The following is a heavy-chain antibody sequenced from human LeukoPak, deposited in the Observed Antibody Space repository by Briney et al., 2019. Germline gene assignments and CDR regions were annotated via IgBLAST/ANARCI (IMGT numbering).Heavy chain of an antibody. CDR3: AKDRTGTTGADWFDP. CDR2: ISSSSSYI. CDR1: GFNVSSNY. J-gene: IGHJ5*02. D-gene: IGHD1-1*01. Sequence: PGGSLRLSCAASGFNVSSNYMNWVRQAPGKGLEWVSSISSSSSYIYYADSVKGRFTISRDNSKKTLNLQMNSLRAEDTAVYYCAKDRTGTTGADWFDPWGQGTLVTVSS. V-gene: IGHV3-21*04.